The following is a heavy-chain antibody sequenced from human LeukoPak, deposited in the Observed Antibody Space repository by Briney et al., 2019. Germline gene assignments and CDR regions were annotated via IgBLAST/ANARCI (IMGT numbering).Heavy chain of an antibody. CDR3: ARADRLGAALLASFDY. J-gene: IGHJ4*02. D-gene: IGHD3-16*01. CDR1: GFTFSNYN. CDR2: ITRSGTYI. V-gene: IGHV3-21*01. Sequence: GGSLRLSCEASGFTFSNYNMNWVRQAPGKAMERVSSITRSGTYIFYADSVKGRFTISRDNAKNSLYLQMDSLRAEDTAVYYCARADRLGAALLASFDYWGQGTLVTVSS.